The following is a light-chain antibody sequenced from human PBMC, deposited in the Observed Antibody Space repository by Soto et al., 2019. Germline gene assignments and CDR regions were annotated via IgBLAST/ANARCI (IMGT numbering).Light chain of an antibody. V-gene: IGKV3-15*01. CDR2: GAS. CDR3: QQYNNGWT. CDR1: QSISSN. Sequence: EIVMTQSPATLSVSPGERATLSCRASQSISSNLAWYQQKPGQVPSLLIYGASTRATGIPARFSGSGSGTEFTLTISSLQSEDFAVYYSQQYNNGWTFGQGTKVEIK. J-gene: IGKJ1*01.